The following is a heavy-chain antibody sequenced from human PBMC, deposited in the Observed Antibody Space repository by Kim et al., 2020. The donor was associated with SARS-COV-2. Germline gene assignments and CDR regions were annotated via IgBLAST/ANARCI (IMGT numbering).Heavy chain of an antibody. Sequence: SETLSLTCTVSGGSISSGDYYWSWIRQLPGQGLEWVGYIYYSGSTNYNPSLKSRVTISRATYKNQFSLKLSSVTAADTSVYYCARCRSTIHSWYFWGQGT. D-gene: IGHD2-2*01. V-gene: IGHV4-30-4*08. CDR3: ARCRSTIHSWYF. CDR1: GGSISSGDYY. CDR2: IYYSGST. J-gene: IGHJ1*01.